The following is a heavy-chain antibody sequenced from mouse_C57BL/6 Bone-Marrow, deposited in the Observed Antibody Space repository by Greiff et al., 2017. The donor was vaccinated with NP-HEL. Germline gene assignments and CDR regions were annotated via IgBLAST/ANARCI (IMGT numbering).Heavy chain of an antibody. D-gene: IGHD2-5*01. CDR1: GFTFSSYA. CDR2: ISSGGDYI. V-gene: IGHV5-9-1*02. CDR3: TRGDYSNYVAY. Sequence: EVKLQESGEGLVKPGGSLKLSCAASGFTFSSYAMSWVRQTPEKRLEWVAYISSGGDYIYYADTVKGRFTISRDNARNTLYLQMSSLKSEDTAMYYCTRGDYSNYVAYWGQGTLVTVSA. J-gene: IGHJ3*01.